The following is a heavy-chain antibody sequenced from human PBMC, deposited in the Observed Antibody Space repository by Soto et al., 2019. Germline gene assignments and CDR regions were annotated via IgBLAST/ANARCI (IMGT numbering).Heavy chain of an antibody. CDR3: ASRHSTGWYFDY. CDR2: INHSGST. V-gene: IGHV4-34*01. J-gene: IGHJ4*02. CDR1: GGSFSGYY. Sequence: SETLSLTCAVYGGSFSGYYWSWIRQPPGKGLEWIGEINHSGSTNYNPSLKSRFTMSVDTSKNQFSLKLSSVTAADTTVYYCASRHSTGWYFDYWGQGTLVTVSS. D-gene: IGHD6-19*01.